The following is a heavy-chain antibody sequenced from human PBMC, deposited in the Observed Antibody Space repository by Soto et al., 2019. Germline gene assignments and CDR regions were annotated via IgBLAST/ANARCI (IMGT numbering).Heavy chain of an antibody. Sequence: PGGSLRLSCAASGFTFSNAWMSWVRQAPGKGLEWVGRIKSKTDGGTTDYAAPVKGRFTISRDDSKNTLYLQMNSLKTEDTAVYYCTTEIQLWTVYFDYWGQGTLVTVSS. CDR2: IKSKTDGGTT. J-gene: IGHJ4*02. V-gene: IGHV3-15*01. D-gene: IGHD5-18*01. CDR3: TTEIQLWTVYFDY. CDR1: GFTFSNAW.